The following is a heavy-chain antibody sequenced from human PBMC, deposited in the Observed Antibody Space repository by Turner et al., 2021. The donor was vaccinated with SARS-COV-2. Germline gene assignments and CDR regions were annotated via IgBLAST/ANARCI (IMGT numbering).Heavy chain of an antibody. J-gene: IGHJ6*02. Sequence: EVQLVESGGGLVQPGGYLRLSCAASGFTFGTYSMNWVRQAPGKWLEWVSYISSSSSTIFYADSVKGRFTISRDNAKNSLYLQMNSLRAEDTAVYYCARDRDYGDYGVYYYGLDVWGQGTTVTVSS. CDR3: ARDRDYGDYGVYYYGLDV. CDR1: GFTFGTYS. V-gene: IGHV3-48*01. D-gene: IGHD4-17*01. CDR2: ISSSSSTI.